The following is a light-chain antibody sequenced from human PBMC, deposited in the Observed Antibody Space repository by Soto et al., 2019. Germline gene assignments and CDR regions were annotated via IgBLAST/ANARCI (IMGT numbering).Light chain of an antibody. CDR2: GVS. J-gene: IGKJ2*01. Sequence: EIVLTQSPAILSVSPGERATLSCRASQSVNNNLAWYQQKPGQSPRLLIYGVSTRAAGIPGRFSGSGSGTDFNLTISSLQSEDFAVYYCQQYTNWPLMYTFGRVTKLEI. V-gene: IGKV3-15*01. CDR1: QSVNNN. CDR3: QQYTNWPLMYT.